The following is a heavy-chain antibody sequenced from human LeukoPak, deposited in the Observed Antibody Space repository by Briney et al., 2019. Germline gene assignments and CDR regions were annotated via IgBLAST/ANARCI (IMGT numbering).Heavy chain of an antibody. CDR1: GYSISSGYY. D-gene: IGHD2-15*01. CDR2: IYHSGST. Sequence: SETLSLTCTVSGYSISSGYYWGWIRQPPGKGLEWIGSIYHSGSTYYNPSLKSRVTISVDTSKNQFSLKLSSVTAADTAVYYCARDVGWQDNWFDPWGQGTLVTVSS. V-gene: IGHV4-38-2*02. J-gene: IGHJ5*02. CDR3: ARDVGWQDNWFDP.